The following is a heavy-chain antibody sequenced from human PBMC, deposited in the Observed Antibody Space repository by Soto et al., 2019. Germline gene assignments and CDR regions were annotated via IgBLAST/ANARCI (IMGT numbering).Heavy chain of an antibody. D-gene: IGHD3-22*01. CDR3: DRDGLDYYDTERLYFDN. J-gene: IGHJ4*02. CDR1: GFTFHIYG. Sequence: GGSLRLSFAASGFTFHIYGMHWVREAPDKGLEGVALISYDGSNQYYADSVKGRFTISRDNSKNTLFLQMNSLRAEDTATYYCDRDGLDYYDTERLYFDNWGQGTLVTVSS. CDR2: ISYDGSNQ. V-gene: IGHV3-30*03.